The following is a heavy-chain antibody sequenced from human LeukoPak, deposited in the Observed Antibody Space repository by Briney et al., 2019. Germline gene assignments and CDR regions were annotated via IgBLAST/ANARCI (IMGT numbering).Heavy chain of an antibody. J-gene: IGHJ6*03. D-gene: IGHD2-2*01. CDR1: GYSISGGYY. CDR2: IYHSGST. CDR3: ARDWSTTSHYYMDV. V-gene: IGHV4-38-2*02. Sequence: SETLSLTXNVSGYSISGGYYWGWFRQPPGKGLEWIGIIYHSGSTYYNPSLKSRITILVDTSKNQFSLKLSSVTAADTAVYYCARDWSTTSHYYMDVWGKGTTVTVSS.